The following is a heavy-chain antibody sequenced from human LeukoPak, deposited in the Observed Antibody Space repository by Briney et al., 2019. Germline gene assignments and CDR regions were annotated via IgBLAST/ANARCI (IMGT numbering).Heavy chain of an antibody. CDR3: ASALIAVAGPFDY. CDR1: GYSFTSYW. D-gene: IGHD6-19*01. J-gene: IGHJ4*02. V-gene: IGHV5-51*01. CDR2: IYPGDSDT. Sequence: GESLKISCKGSGYSFTSYWIGWVRQLPGKGLEWMGIIYPGDSDTRYNPSFQGQGTISADKSISTAYLQWSSLMASDTAMYYCASALIAVAGPFDYWGQGTLVTVSS.